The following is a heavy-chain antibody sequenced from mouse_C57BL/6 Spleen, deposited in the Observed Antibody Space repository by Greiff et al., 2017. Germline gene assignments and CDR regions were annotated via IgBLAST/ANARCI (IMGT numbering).Heavy chain of an antibody. CDR2: IDPSDSYN. V-gene: IGHV1-69*01. Sequence: QVQLQQPGAELVMPGASVKLSCKASGYTFTSYWMHWVKQRPGQGLEWIGEIDPSDSYNNYNQKFKGKSTLTVDKSSSTAYMQLSSLTSEDSAVXYCARGWYFDVWGTGTTVTVSS. CDR3: ARGWYFDV. CDR1: GYTFTSYW. J-gene: IGHJ1*03.